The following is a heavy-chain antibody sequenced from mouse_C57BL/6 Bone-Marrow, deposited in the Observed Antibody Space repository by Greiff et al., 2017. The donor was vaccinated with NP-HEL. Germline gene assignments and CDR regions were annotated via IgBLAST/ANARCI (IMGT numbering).Heavy chain of an antibody. J-gene: IGHJ1*03. D-gene: IGHD2-5*01. CDR2: ICSGGSYT. CDR1: GFTFSSYG. CDR3: ARQAYSNFDV. V-gene: IGHV5-6*01. Sequence: EVKLVESGGDLVKPGGSLKLSCAASGFTFSSYGMSWVRQTPDKRLEWVATICSGGSYTYYPDSVKGRFTISRDNAKNTRYLQMSSLKSEDTAMYYCARQAYSNFDVWGTGTTVTVSS.